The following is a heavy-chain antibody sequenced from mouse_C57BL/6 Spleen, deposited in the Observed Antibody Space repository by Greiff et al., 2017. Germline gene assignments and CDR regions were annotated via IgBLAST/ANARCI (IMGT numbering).Heavy chain of an antibody. J-gene: IGHJ2*01. D-gene: IGHD2-5*01. CDR3: ARHEESLAYYSNSYFDY. CDR1: GYTFTEYT. Sequence: QVQLKQSGAELVKPGASVKLSCKASGYTFTEYTIHWVKQRSGQGLEWIGWFYPGSGSIKYNEKFKDKATLTADKSSSTVYMELSRLTSEDSAVYFGARHEESLAYYSNSYFDYWGQGTTLTVSS. V-gene: IGHV1-62-2*01. CDR2: FYPGSGSI.